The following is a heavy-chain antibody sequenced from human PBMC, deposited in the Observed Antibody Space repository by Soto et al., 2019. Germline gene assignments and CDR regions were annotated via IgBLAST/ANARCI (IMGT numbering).Heavy chain of an antibody. J-gene: IGHJ4*02. V-gene: IGHV3-30*18. CDR2: ISNDGSNK. CDR1: GFTFSTYG. Sequence: QVQLVESGGGVVQPGRSLRLSCAASGFTFSTYGMHWVRQAPGKGLEWVAAISNDGSNKYYADSVKGRFTISRDNSKNTLYLQMNSLRVEDTAVYYCAKDGEGGYGAYGYYFDYWGQGTLVTVSS. CDR3: AKDGEGGYGAYGYYFDY. D-gene: IGHD4-17*01.